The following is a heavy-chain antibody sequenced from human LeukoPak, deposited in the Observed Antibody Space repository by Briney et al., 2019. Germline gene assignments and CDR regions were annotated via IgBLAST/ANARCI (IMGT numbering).Heavy chain of an antibody. CDR2: IHISGNT. CDR1: GGSITNYY. J-gene: IGHJ4*02. V-gene: IGHV4-4*07. D-gene: IGHD2-15*01. CDR3: ARDHCSGGSCYFPLDY. Sequence: PSETLSLTCTVSGGSITNYYCRWIRQPAGKGLEWIGRIHISGNTNYNPSLKSRVTMSVDTSKNQFSLKLSSVTAADTAVYYCARDHCSGGSCYFPLDYSGQAAQLSVSS.